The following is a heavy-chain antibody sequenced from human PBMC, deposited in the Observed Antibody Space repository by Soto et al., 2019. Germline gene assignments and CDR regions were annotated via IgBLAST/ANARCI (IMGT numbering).Heavy chain of an antibody. Sequence: QVQLVQSWTEVKKPGASVKVSCKASGYTFTSYGIHWVRQAPGQRLEWMGWINDANGDTKYSPKFQGRVTITRDTSASTAYMELSSLRSEDTAVYYCVRRHVSATGIDWFDPWGQGTLVTVSS. CDR3: VRRHVSATGIDWFDP. CDR2: INDANGDT. CDR1: GYTFTSYG. J-gene: IGHJ5*02. D-gene: IGHD6-13*01. V-gene: IGHV1-3*01.